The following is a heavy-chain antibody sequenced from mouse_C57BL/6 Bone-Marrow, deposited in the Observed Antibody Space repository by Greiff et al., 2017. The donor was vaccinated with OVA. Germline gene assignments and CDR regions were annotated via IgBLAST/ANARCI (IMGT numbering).Heavy chain of an antibody. Sequence: EVQLQQSGAELVRPGASVTLSCTASGFNIKDDYMPWVKQRPEQGLEWIGWLDPENGGTEYASKFQGKAPITADTSSNTSYLQLSSLTSEDTAVDYCTTPSYYGSSHYAREYWGQGTSVTVSS. CDR2: LDPENGGT. V-gene: IGHV14-4*01. D-gene: IGHD1-1*01. CDR1: GFNIKDDY. J-gene: IGHJ4*01. CDR3: TTPSYYGSSHYAREY.